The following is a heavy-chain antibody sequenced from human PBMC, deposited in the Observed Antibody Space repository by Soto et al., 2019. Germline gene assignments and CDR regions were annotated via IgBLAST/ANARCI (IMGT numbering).Heavy chain of an antibody. J-gene: IGHJ6*02. D-gene: IGHD1-26*01. CDR3: ARASLAPESIVGATYDQWAYYYYYGMDV. CDR1: GYTFTSYA. CDR2: INAGNGNT. V-gene: IGHV1-3*01. Sequence: GASVKVSCKASGYTFTSYAMHWVRQAPGQRLEWMGWINAGNGNTKYSQKFQGRVTITRDTSASTAYMELSSLRSEDTAVYYCARASLAPESIVGATYDQWAYYYYYGMDVWGQGTTVTVSS.